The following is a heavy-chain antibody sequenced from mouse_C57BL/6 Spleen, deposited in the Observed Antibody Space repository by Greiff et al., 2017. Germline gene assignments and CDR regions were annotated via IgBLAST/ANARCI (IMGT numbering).Heavy chain of an antibody. J-gene: IGHJ4*01. D-gene: IGHD4-1*01. V-gene: IGHV1-69*01. CDR1: GYTFTSYW. CDR3: ASRSGTGAMDY. Sequence: VQLQQPGAELVMPGASVKLSCKASGYTFTSYWMHWVKQRPGQGLEWIGEIDPSDSYTNYNQKFKGKSTLTVDKSSITAYMQLSSLTSEDSAIYYCASRSGTGAMDYWGQGTSVTVSS. CDR2: IDPSDSYT.